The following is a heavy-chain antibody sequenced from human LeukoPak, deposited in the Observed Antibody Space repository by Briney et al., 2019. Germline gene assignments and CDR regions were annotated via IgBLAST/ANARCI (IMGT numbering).Heavy chain of an antibody. CDR1: GGSFSGYY. CDR2: INHSGST. Sequence: PSETLSLTCAVYGGSFSGYYWSWIRQPPGKGLEWIGEINHSGSTNYNPSLKSRVTISVDTSKNQFSLKLSSVTAADTAVYYCAGGWGDGYLVSDAFDIWGQGTMVTVSS. D-gene: IGHD5-24*01. J-gene: IGHJ3*02. CDR3: AGGWGDGYLVSDAFDI. V-gene: IGHV4-34*01.